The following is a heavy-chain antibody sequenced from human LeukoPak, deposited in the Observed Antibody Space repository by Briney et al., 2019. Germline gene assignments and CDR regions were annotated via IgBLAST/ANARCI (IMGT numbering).Heavy chain of an antibody. CDR2: ISGGSTSI. CDR3: ARSQYYYDI. J-gene: IGHJ4*02. V-gene: IGHV3-48*01. Sequence: GGSLRLSCAASGFTFSSYSMNWVRQAPGKGLEWVSYISGGSTSIYYADSVKGRFTISRDNAKNSLYLQMNSLRAEDTAVYYCARSQYYYDIWGQGTLVTVSS. D-gene: IGHD3-22*01. CDR1: GFTFSSYS.